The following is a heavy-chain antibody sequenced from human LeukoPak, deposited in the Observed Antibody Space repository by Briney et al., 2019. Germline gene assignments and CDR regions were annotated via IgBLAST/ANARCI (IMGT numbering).Heavy chain of an antibody. CDR3: ARDVSDCSGGSCYSYFDY. Sequence: ASVKVSCKASGYTFTSYGISWVRQAPGQGLEWMGWISAYNGDTNYAQKLQGRVTMTTDTSTSTAYMELRSLRSDDTAVYYCARDVSDCSGGSCYSYFDYWGQGSLVTVSS. CDR2: ISAYNGDT. D-gene: IGHD2-15*01. CDR1: GYTFTSYG. J-gene: IGHJ4*02. V-gene: IGHV1-18*01.